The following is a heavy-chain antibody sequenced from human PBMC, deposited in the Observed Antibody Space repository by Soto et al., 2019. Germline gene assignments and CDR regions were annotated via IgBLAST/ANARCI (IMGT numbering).Heavy chain of an antibody. CDR2: IYYSGST. J-gene: IGHJ4*02. D-gene: IGHD6-19*01. Sequence: QVQLQESSPGLVKPSETLSLTCTVSGGSVSSGHFYWSWIRQPPGKGLEWIGYIYYSGSTKYNPSLRSRVTILVDTSKNQFSLKLTSVTAADTAVSYCARSGSGSGWLGGQGTLVTVSS. CDR1: GGSVSSGHFY. V-gene: IGHV4-61*01. CDR3: ARSGSGSGWL.